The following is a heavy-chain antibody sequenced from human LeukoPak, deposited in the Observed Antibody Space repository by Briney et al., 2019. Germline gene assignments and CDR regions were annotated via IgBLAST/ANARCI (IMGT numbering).Heavy chain of an antibody. CDR1: GYSISSGYY. J-gene: IGHJ4*02. Sequence: PSETLSLTCTVSGYSISSGYYWGWIRQPPGKGLEWIGSIYHSGSTYYNPSLKSRVTISVDTSKNQFSLKLSSVTAADTAVYYCAREAVAGPIDYWGQGTLVTVSS. D-gene: IGHD6-19*01. V-gene: IGHV4-38-2*02. CDR2: IYHSGST. CDR3: AREAVAGPIDY.